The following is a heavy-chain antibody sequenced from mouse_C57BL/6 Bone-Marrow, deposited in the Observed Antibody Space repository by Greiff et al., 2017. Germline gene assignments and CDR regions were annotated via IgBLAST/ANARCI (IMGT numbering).Heavy chain of an antibody. Sequence: QVQLQQSGPELVKPGASVKISCKASGYAFSSSWMNWVKQRPGKGLEWIGRIYPGDGDTNYNGKFKGKATLTADTSSSTAYMQLSSLTSEDSAVYFCARPIYYYGSTWFAYWGQGTLVTVSA. V-gene: IGHV1-82*01. J-gene: IGHJ3*01. CDR2: IYPGDGDT. D-gene: IGHD1-1*01. CDR1: GYAFSSSW. CDR3: ARPIYYYGSTWFAY.